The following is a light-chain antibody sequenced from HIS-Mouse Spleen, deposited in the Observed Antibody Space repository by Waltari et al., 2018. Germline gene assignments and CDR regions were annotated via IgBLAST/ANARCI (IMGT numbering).Light chain of an antibody. CDR2: AAS. Sequence: DIQLTQSPSFLSASVGDRVTITCRASQCISSYLAWYQQKPGKAHKILIYAASTLQSGVTSRFSCSGSGTEFTLTISSLQPEDFATYYCQQLNSYPPTFGQGTKVEIK. CDR3: QQLNSYPPT. J-gene: IGKJ1*01. V-gene: IGKV1-9*01. CDR1: QCISSY.